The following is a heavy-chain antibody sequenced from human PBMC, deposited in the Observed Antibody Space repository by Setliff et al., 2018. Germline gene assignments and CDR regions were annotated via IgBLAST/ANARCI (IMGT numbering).Heavy chain of an antibody. V-gene: IGHV5-51*01. D-gene: IGHD3-3*01. J-gene: IGHJ3*02. CDR1: GYTFSNYW. CDR2: IYPGDSDT. CDR3: ARQAIFGSDAFDI. Sequence: PGESLKISCKASGYTFSNYWIAWVRQMPGKGLEWMGIIYPGDSDTRYSPSFQGQVTFSADRSITTAYLQWSSLKASDTAMYYCARQAIFGSDAFDIWGQGTMVTVSS.